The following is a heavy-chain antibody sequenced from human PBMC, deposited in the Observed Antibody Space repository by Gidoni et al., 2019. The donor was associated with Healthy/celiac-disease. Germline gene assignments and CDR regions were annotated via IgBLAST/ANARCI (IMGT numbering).Heavy chain of an antibody. D-gene: IGHD2-2*01. J-gene: IGHJ4*02. Sequence: QVQLVQSGAEVKKPGASVKVSCKASGDTFTSYDINWVRQATGQGLEWMGWMNPNSGNTGYAQKFQGRVTMTRNTSISTAYMELSSLRSEDTAVYYCARAVRYCSSTSCDYYFDYWGQGTLVTVSS. CDR3: ARAVRYCSSTSCDYYFDY. CDR2: MNPNSGNT. V-gene: IGHV1-8*01. CDR1: GDTFTSYD.